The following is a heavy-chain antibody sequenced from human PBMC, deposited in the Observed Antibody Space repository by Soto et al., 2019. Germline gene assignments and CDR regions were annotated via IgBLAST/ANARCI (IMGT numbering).Heavy chain of an antibody. CDR1: GGSFSGYY. CDR3: ARGAGQWLVRSYYYGMDV. V-gene: IGHV4-34*01. CDR2: INHSGST. D-gene: IGHD6-19*01. Sequence: QVQLQQWGAGLLKPSETLSLTCAVYGGSFSGYYWSWIRQPPGKGLEWIGEINHSGSTNYNPSPKTRVTISVDTSKDQFSLRLSSVTAADTAVYYCARGAGQWLVRSYYYGMDVWGQGTTVTVSS. J-gene: IGHJ6*02.